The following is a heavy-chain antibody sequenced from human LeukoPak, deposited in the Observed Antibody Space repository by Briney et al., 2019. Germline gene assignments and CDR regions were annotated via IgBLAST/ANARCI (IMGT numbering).Heavy chain of an antibody. V-gene: IGHV4-59*01. CDR3: ARYGSGSYPYYYGMDV. J-gene: IGHJ6*02. D-gene: IGHD3-10*01. CDR2: IYYSGST. Sequence: SETLSLTCTVSGGSISSYYWSWIRQPPGKGLEWIGYIYYSGSTNYNPSLKSRVTISVDTSKNQFSLKLSSVTAADTAVYYCARYGSGSYPYYYGMDVWGQGTTVTASS. CDR1: GGSISSYY.